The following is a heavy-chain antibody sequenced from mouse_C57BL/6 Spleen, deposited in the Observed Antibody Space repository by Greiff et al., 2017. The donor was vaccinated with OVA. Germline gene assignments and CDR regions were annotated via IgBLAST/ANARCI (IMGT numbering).Heavy chain of an antibody. CDR3: ARRTDYDGYYWYFDV. J-gene: IGHJ1*03. Sequence: VQLQQSVAELVRPGASVKLSCTASGFNIKNTYMHWVKQRPEQGLEWIGRIDPAHGNTKYAPKFQGKATITADTSSNTAYLQLSSLTSADTAIYYCARRTDYDGYYWYFDVWGTGTTVTVSS. D-gene: IGHD2-4*01. CDR1: GFNIKNTY. V-gene: IGHV14-3*01. CDR2: IDPAHGNT.